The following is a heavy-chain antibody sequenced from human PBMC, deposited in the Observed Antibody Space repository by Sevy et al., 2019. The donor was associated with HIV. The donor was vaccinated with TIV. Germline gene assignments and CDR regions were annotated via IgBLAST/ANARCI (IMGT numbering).Heavy chain of an antibody. Sequence: GGSLRLSCAASGFTFSSYAMSWVRQAPGKGLEWVSAISGSGGSTYYVDSVKGRFTISRDNSKNTLYLQMNSLRAEDTAVYYCAKHRGYCSSTSCWYFDYWGQGTLVTVSS. J-gene: IGHJ4*02. D-gene: IGHD2-2*01. V-gene: IGHV3-23*01. CDR1: GFTFSSYA. CDR3: AKHRGYCSSTSCWYFDY. CDR2: ISGSGGST.